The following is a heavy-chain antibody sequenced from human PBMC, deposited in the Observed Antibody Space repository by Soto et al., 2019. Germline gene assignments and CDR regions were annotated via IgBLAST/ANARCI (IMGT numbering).Heavy chain of an antibody. D-gene: IGHD3-22*01. CDR3: ARNKMYYDNSRNYSLDCFDI. Sequence: SETLSLTCAASGYSISRGFYWCWIRQSPGKGLGWIGSIYHTGNTYYNASLRSRVTISVDTSKNQFSLKLTSVTAADTAVYYCARNKMYYDNSRNYSLDCFDIWGQGTMVTVSS. V-gene: IGHV4-38-2*01. CDR1: GYSISRGFY. CDR2: IYHTGNT. J-gene: IGHJ3*02.